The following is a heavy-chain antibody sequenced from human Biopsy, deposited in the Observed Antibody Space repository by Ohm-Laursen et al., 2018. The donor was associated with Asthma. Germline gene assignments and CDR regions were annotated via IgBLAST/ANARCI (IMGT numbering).Heavy chain of an antibody. CDR2: INSVFGTT. CDR3: ARKAGSCISRTCYSLDF. Sequence: ASVKVPCKSLGGTFSTYVIGWVRQAPGQGLEWMGGINSVFGTTTYPQKFQDRVTITADDSTSTVYMELSSLRSEDTAVYYCARKAGSCISRTCYSLDFWGQGTLVTVSS. CDR1: GGTFSTYV. V-gene: IGHV1-69*13. D-gene: IGHD2-2*01. J-gene: IGHJ4*02.